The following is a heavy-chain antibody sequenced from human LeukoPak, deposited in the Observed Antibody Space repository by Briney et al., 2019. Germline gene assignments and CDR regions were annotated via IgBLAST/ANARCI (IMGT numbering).Heavy chain of an antibody. CDR3: ARGGSGWDNNWFDP. CDR1: GFAFSSYA. D-gene: IGHD6-19*01. Sequence: QRGGSLRLSCAASGFAFSSYAMTWVRQAPGKGLEWVSDISGSGARTYYADSVKGRFTISRDNSENTLYLQMNSLRAEDTAVYYCARGGSGWDNNWFDPWGQGTLVTVSS. J-gene: IGHJ5*02. CDR2: ISGSGART. V-gene: IGHV3-23*01.